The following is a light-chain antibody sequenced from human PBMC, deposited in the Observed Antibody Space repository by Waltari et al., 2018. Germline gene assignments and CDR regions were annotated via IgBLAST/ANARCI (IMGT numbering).Light chain of an antibody. CDR2: LGS. CDR1: QSLLHSNGYNY. J-gene: IGKJ4*01. CDR3: MQGLQSPLT. Sequence: DIMMTQSPLSLPVTPGEPASISCKSSQSLLHSNGYNYLDWYLQKPGQSPQLLIFLGSNWASAVPDRFSGSGSGTDFTLKICRVETDYVGVYYGMQGLQSPLTFGGQTKVEI. V-gene: IGKV2-28*01.